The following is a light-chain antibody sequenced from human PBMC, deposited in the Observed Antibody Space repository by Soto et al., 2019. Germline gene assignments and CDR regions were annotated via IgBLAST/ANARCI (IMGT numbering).Light chain of an antibody. CDR2: DAS. CDR3: QPRSNWPPRWT. J-gene: IGKJ1*01. V-gene: IGKV3-11*01. CDR1: QSISSY. Sequence: EIVLTQSPATLSLSPGERATLSCRASQSISSYLAWYQQKSAQPPRLLICDASNRATGIPARFSGSGSGTDFTLTISSLDPEDFAIYYCQPRSNWPPRWTFGEGTKVDIK.